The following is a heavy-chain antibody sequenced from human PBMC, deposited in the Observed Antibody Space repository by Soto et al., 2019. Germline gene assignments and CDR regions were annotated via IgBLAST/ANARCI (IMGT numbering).Heavy chain of an antibody. J-gene: IGHJ6*02. Sequence: QVQLVQSGAEVKKPGSSVKVSCKASGGTFSSYAISWVRQAPGQGLEWMGGIIPIFGTANYAQKFQGRVTITADKSTSTAYIELSRLRSEDTAVNYCARDTRQPCGIEVAGTHVPNRYYCYFYGLDVWGQGTTVTVSS. V-gene: IGHV1-69*06. CDR3: ARDTRQPCGIEVAGTHVPNRYYCYFYGLDV. D-gene: IGHD6-19*01. CDR2: IIPIFGTA. CDR1: GGTFSSYA.